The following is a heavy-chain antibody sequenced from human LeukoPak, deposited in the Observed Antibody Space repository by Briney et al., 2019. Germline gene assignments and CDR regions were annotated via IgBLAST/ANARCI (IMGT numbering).Heavy chain of an antibody. CDR2: INQGGSDK. CDR1: EFTFTGYW. CDR3: TRDRSRAEDD. J-gene: IGHJ4*02. D-gene: IGHD1-14*01. V-gene: IGHV3-7*01. Sequence: GGSLRLSCAASEFTFTGYWMHWVRQAPGKGLEWVANINQGGSDKYYVDSVKGRFTISRDNANNLLYLQMNSLRGEDTAVYYCTRDRSRAEDDWGQGTLVTVSS.